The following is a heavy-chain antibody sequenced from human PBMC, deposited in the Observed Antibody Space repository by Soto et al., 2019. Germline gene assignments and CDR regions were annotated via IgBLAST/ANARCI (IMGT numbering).Heavy chain of an antibody. Sequence: QVQLVQSGAEVKKPGSSVRLSCKASGDTFTFYSINWVRQAPGLGLEWMGRINPILSMSNYAQRFQGRVTMTADKSTITAYMELSSLRSEDTAMYYCATSYGSGYRAFDYWGQGALVTVSS. D-gene: IGHD3-10*01. CDR1: GDTFTFYS. V-gene: IGHV1-69*02. CDR2: INPILSMS. J-gene: IGHJ4*02. CDR3: ATSYGSGYRAFDY.